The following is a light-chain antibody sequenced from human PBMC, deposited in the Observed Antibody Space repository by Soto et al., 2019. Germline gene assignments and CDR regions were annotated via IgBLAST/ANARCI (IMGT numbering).Light chain of an antibody. V-gene: IGLV2-23*01. J-gene: IGLJ2*01. CDR1: SSDVGSYNL. CDR2: EAY. CDR3: CSYAGSSTLVV. Sequence: QSALTQPASVSGSPGQSITISCTGTSSDVGSYNLVSWYQHHPGKAPKLMIYEAYKRPSGVSNRFSGSKSGNTASLTISGLQAEDEANYYCCSYAGSSTLVVFGGGTKLTVL.